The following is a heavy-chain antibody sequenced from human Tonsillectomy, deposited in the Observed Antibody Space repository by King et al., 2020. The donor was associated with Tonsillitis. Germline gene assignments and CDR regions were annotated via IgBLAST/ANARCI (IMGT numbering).Heavy chain of an antibody. CDR1: RFSFSTYG. CDR3: ASGIHDDGDYVGWFDP. D-gene: IGHD4-17*01. J-gene: IGHJ5*02. V-gene: IGHV3-33*01. CDR2: ISYDGSNK. Sequence: VQLVESGGGVVQPGRSLRLSCAASRFSFSTYGMHWVRQAPGKGLEWVAVISYDGSNKYYADSVKGRFTISRDNSKNILYLQMNSLRAEDTAVYYCASGIHDDGDYVGWFDPWGQGTLVTVSS.